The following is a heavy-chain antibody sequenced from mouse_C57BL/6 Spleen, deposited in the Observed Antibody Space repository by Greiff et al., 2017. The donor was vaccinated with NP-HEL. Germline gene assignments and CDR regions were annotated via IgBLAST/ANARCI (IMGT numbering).Heavy chain of an antibody. CDR2: ISYDGSN. D-gene: IGHD6-1*01. Sequence: DVKLQESGPGLVKPSQSLSLTCSVTGYSITSGYYWNWIRQFPGNKLEWMGYISYDGSNNYKPSLKNRISITRDTSKNQFFLKLNSVTTEDTATYYCARALSMDYWGQGTSVTVSS. CDR3: ARALSMDY. CDR1: GYSITSGYY. V-gene: IGHV3-6*01. J-gene: IGHJ4*01.